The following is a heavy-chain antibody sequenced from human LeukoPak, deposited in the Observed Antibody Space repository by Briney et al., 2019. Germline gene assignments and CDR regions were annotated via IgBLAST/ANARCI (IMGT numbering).Heavy chain of an antibody. J-gene: IGHJ4*02. CDR2: ISHDGSNK. V-gene: IGHV3-30*04. CDR1: GFTFSNYA. Sequence: GGSLRLSCAASGFTFSNYAMHWVRQAPGKGLEWVAVISHDGSNKYYTDSVKGRFTISGDSSKNTLYLQMNSLRPEDTAVYYCAKGQRFYGEYYFDYWGQGTLVTVSS. D-gene: IGHD4-17*01. CDR3: AKGQRFYGEYYFDY.